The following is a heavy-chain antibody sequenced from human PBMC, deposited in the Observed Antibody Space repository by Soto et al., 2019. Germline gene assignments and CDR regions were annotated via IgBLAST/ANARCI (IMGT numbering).Heavy chain of an antibody. J-gene: IGHJ4*02. Sequence: GGSLRLSCAASGFTFSSYAMSWVRQAPGKGLEWVSAISGSGGSTYYADSVKGRSTISRDNSKNTLYLQMNSLRAEDTAVYYCAKGRGITMVRGVIPHWGQGTLVTVSS. D-gene: IGHD3-10*01. CDR2: ISGSGGST. CDR1: GFTFSSYA. CDR3: AKGRGITMVRGVIPH. V-gene: IGHV3-23*01.